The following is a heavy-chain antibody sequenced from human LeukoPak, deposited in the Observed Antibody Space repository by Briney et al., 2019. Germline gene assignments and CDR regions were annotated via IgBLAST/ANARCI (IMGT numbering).Heavy chain of an antibody. CDR3: ARRAGDHYYFDY. Sequence: GASVKVSCKASGYRFTSYYLHWVRQAPGQGLEWMGIINPSGGSTSYAQKFQGRVTMTRDTSTSTVYMELSSLRSEDTAVYYCARRAGDHYYFDYWGQGTLVTVSS. CDR1: GYRFTSYY. J-gene: IGHJ4*02. V-gene: IGHV1-46*01. D-gene: IGHD7-27*01. CDR2: INPSGGST.